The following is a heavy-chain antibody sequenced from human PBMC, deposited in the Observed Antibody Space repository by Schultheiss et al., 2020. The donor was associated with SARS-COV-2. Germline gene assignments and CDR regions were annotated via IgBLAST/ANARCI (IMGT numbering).Heavy chain of an antibody. CDR2: IFYSGST. V-gene: IGHV4-59*12. CDR1: GGSISSYY. Sequence: SETLSLTCTVSGGSISSYYWSWIRQPPGKGLEYIGYIFYSGSTYYNPSLKSLVTISVDTSKNQFSLRLNSVTAADTAVYYCARAARQLGKVNWFDPWGQGTLVTVSS. J-gene: IGHJ5*02. D-gene: IGHD6-13*01. CDR3: ARAARQLGKVNWFDP.